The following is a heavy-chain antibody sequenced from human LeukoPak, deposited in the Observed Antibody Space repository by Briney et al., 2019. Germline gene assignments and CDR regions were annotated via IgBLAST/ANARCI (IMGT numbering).Heavy chain of an antibody. V-gene: IGHV3-30*04. D-gene: IGHD6-13*01. Sequence: GGSLRLSCAASGFTFSNYAMRWVRQAPGKWLEWVVVISYDGTNKYYTYAVKGRFTISRDNSKKTLYLQMNSLRTEDTAVYYCAKTKRGSSWMGDFDYWGQGTLVTVPS. CDR2: ISYDGTNK. CDR1: GFTFSNYA. J-gene: IGHJ4*02. CDR3: AKTKRGSSWMGDFDY.